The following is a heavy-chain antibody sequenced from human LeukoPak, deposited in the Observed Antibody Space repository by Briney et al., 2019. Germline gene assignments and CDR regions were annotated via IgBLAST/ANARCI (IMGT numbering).Heavy chain of an antibody. V-gene: IGHV3-21*01. J-gene: IGHJ4*02. CDR3: ARDLSSGWSPNDY. Sequence: GGSLRLSCAASGFTFSSYSMNWVRQAPGKGLEWVSSISSSSSYIYYADSVKGRITISRDNAKNSLYLQMNSLRAEDTAVYYCARDLSSGWSPNDYWGQGTLVTVSS. D-gene: IGHD6-19*01. CDR2: ISSSSSYI. CDR1: GFTFSSYS.